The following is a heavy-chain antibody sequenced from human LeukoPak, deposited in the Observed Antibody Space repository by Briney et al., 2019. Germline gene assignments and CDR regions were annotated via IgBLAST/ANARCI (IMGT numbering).Heavy chain of an antibody. CDR1: GFTFSSYG. CDR2: IRYDGSNK. D-gene: IGHD5-12*01. J-gene: IGHJ4*02. CDR3: AKGLNIVAPYYFDY. Sequence: GGSLRLSCAASGFTFSSYGMHWVRQAPGKGLEWVAFIRYDGSNKYYADSVKGRFTISRDNSKNTLYLQMNSLRAEDTAVYYCAKGLNIVAPYYFDYWGQGTLVTVSS. V-gene: IGHV3-30*02.